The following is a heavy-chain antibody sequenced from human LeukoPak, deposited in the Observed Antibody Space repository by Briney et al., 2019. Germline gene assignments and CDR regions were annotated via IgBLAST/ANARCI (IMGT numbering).Heavy chain of an antibody. CDR3: AKVRFIAAAARGDYFDY. CDR2: INPNSGGT. D-gene: IGHD6-13*01. Sequence: GASVKVSCKASGYTFTGYYMHWVRQAPGQGLEWMGWINPNSGGTNYAQKFQGRVTMTRDTSISTAYMELSRLRSDDTAVYYCAKVRFIAAAARGDYFDYWGQGTLVTVSS. V-gene: IGHV1-2*02. CDR1: GYTFTGYY. J-gene: IGHJ4*02.